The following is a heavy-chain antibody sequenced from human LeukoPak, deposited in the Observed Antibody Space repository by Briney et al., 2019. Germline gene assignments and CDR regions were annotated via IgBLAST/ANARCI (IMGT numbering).Heavy chain of an antibody. CDR3: ARGPSVAAHLDY. J-gene: IGHJ4*02. V-gene: IGHV4-61*05. Sequence: SETLSLTCTVSGDSISSSSYCWGWIRQPPGKGLEWIGEIYHHGATNYNPSLKSRVTLSVDKSKNQFSLELSSVTAADTAVYYCARGPSVAAHLDYWGQGTLVTVSS. CDR2: IYHHGAT. D-gene: IGHD5-12*01. CDR1: GDSISSSSYC.